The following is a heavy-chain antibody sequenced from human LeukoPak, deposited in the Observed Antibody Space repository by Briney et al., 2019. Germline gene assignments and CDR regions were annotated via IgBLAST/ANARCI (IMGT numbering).Heavy chain of an antibody. J-gene: IGHJ3*02. CDR1: GYTFTGYY. V-gene: IGHV1-69*05. CDR2: IIPIFGTA. CDR3: ARSHRITMIVVGQTNAFDI. Sequence: GASVKVSCKASGYTFTGYYMHWVRQAPGQGLEWMGRIIPIFGTANYAQKFQGRVTITTDESTSTAYMELSSLRSEDTAVYYCARSHRITMIVVGQTNAFDIWGQGTMVTVSS. D-gene: IGHD3-22*01.